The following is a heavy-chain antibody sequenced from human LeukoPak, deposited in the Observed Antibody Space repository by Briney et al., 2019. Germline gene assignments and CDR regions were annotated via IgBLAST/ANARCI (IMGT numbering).Heavy chain of an antibody. CDR1: GGSIGTLY. CDR3: ATASGRSFWLDP. V-gene: IGHV4-59*11. D-gene: IGHD2-15*01. CDR2: IDYDGNT. Sequence: PSETLSLTCIVSGGSIGTLYWNWIRQVPGKGLEWIGFIDYDGNTKYNPSLKSRVTMSVDTSVDQVSLRLTSVTAADTAIYFCATASGRSFWLDPWGQGRLVTVSS. J-gene: IGHJ5*02.